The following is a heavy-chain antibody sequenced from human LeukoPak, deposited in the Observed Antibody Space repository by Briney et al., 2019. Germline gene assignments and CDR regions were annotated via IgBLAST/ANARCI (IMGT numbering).Heavy chain of an antibody. V-gene: IGHV4-39*01. CDR1: GCSISSSSYY. J-gene: IGHJ4*02. CDR2: IYYSGST. Sequence: PSETLSLTCTASGCSISSSSYYWGWIRQPPGKGLEWIGSIYYSGSTYYNPSLKSRVTISVDTSKNQFSLKLSSVTAADTAVYYCVHYDYVWGSYRYPFDYWGQGTLVTVSS. D-gene: IGHD3-16*02. CDR3: VHYDYVWGSYRYPFDY.